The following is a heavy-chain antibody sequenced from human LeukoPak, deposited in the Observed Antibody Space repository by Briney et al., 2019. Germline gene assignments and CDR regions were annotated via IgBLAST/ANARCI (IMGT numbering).Heavy chain of an antibody. Sequence: GGSLRLSCAASGFTFSSYSMNWVRQAPGKGLEWVSSISSSSSYIYYADSVKGRFTISRDNAKNSLYLQMNSLRAEDTAVYYCARDVGDIVVVVAATGWFDPWGQGTLVTVSS. CDR1: GFTFSSYS. CDR3: ARDVGDIVVVVAATGWFDP. V-gene: IGHV3-21*01. CDR2: ISSSSSYI. J-gene: IGHJ5*02. D-gene: IGHD2-15*01.